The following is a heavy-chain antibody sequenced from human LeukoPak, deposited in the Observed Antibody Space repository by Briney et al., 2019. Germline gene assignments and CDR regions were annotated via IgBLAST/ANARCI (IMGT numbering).Heavy chain of an antibody. D-gene: IGHD4-17*01. CDR3: ARAYGDYGGDYFDY. CDR2: IRYSGST. J-gene: IGHJ4*02. Sequence: PSETLSLTCEVSGDSLSSGGYSWSWIRQPPGKGLEWIGYIRYSGSTYYNPSLKSRLTMSVEASKTQFSLRLSSVTAADTAVYYCARAYGDYGGDYFDYWGQGTLVTVSS. V-gene: IGHV4-30-4*07. CDR1: GDSLSSGGYS.